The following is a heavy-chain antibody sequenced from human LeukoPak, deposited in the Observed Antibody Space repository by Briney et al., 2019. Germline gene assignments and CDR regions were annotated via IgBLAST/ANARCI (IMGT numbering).Heavy chain of an antibody. J-gene: IGHJ4*02. V-gene: IGHV4-34*01. CDR2: TNHSGSN. CDR1: GGSFSGYY. Sequence: PSETLSLTCAVYGGSFSGYYWSWIRQPPGKGLEWIGETNHSGSNNSNPSLKSRVTISVDTSKNQFSLKLSSVTAADTAVYYCARVAPSSWYVDYFDYWGQGTLVTVSS. CDR3: ARVAPSSWYVDYFDY. D-gene: IGHD6-13*01.